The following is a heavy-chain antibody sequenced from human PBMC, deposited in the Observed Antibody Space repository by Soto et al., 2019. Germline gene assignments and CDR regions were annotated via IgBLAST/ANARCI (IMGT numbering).Heavy chain of an antibody. Sequence: PSETLSLTCTVSGYSIGSGSYWAWIRQPPGKGPEWIASIYHGGTTFYNPSLKSRITISVDTSNNQFSLKLTSVTAADTAVYYCARVHVMVVAGSTFDYWGHGTQVTVSS. CDR3: ARVHVMVVAGSTFDY. J-gene: IGHJ4*01. CDR1: GYSIGSGSY. D-gene: IGHD6-19*01. V-gene: IGHV4-38-2*02. CDR2: IYHGGTT.